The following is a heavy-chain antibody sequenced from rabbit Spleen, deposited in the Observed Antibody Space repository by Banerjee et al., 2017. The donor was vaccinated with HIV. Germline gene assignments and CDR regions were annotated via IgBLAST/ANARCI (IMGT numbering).Heavy chain of an antibody. CDR2: IAGSGSGFT. V-gene: IGHV1S40*01. D-gene: IGHD8-1*01. CDR1: GFSFSSNDY. CDR3: ARDTGSSFSSYGMDL. Sequence: QSLEESGGDLVKPGASLTLTCTASGFSFSSNDYMCWVRQAPGKGLEWISCIAGSGSGFTYSATWAKGRFTCSKTSSTTVTLQMTSLTAADTATYFCARDTGSSFSSYGMDLWGPGTLVTVS. J-gene: IGHJ6*01.